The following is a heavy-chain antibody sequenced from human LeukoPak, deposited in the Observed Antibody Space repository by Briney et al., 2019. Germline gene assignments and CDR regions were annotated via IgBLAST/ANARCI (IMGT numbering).Heavy chain of an antibody. J-gene: IGHJ5*02. CDR2: IYTSGST. Sequence: SETLSLTCTVSGGSISSYYWSWIRQPAGKGLEWIGHIYTSGSTNYNPSLKSRVTMSVDTSKNQFSLKLSSVTAADTAVYYCARDPRRYGSGSYYNWFDPWGQGTLVTVSS. V-gene: IGHV4-4*07. D-gene: IGHD3-10*01. CDR1: GGSISSYY. CDR3: ARDPRRYGSGSYYNWFDP.